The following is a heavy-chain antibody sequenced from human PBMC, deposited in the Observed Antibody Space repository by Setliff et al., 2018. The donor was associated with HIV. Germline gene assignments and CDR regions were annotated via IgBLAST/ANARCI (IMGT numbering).Heavy chain of an antibody. Sequence: SETLSLNCAVFGGSFTDYYWIWIRQTPGKGLEWIGEINHSGSTHYNPSLKSRFIISVDTSKNQFSLKVNSMTAADTAVYYCTRGARLLAAYSDRWDYFYIAVWGKGTTVTVSS. CDR3: TRGARLLAAYSDRWDYFYIAV. D-gene: IGHD1-26*01. J-gene: IGHJ6*03. V-gene: IGHV4-34*01. CDR2: INHSGST. CDR1: GGSFTDYY.